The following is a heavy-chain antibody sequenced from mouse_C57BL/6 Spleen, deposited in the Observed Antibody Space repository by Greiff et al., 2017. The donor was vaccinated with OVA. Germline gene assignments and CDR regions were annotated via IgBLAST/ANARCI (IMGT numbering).Heavy chain of an antibody. Sequence: VQLQQSGAELVKPGASVKLSCTASGFNIKDYYMHWVKQRTEQGLEWIGRIDPEDGETKYAPNFQGKATITADTSSNTAYLQLSSLTSEDTAVYYCALYYYGSSYWYFDVWGTGTTVTVSS. J-gene: IGHJ1*03. D-gene: IGHD1-1*01. CDR3: ALYYYGSSYWYFDV. CDR2: IDPEDGET. V-gene: IGHV14-2*01. CDR1: GFNIKDYY.